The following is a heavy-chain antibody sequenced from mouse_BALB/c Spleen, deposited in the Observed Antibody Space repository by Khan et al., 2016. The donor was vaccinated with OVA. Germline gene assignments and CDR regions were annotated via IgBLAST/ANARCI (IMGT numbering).Heavy chain of an antibody. J-gene: IGHJ3*01. CDR3: SRRAYYYNSEGFAY. D-gene: IGHD1-1*01. CDR1: GFTFSTYG. CDR2: ISTGGTYT. V-gene: IGHV5-6*01. Sequence: DVQLVESGGDLVKPGGSLKLSCAASGFTFSTYGMSWVRQTPEKRLEWVATISTGGTYTYYPDSVKGRFTISRDNAKNTLYLQLSSLKSEDTAIYYCSRRAYYYNSEGFAYWGQGTLVTVSA.